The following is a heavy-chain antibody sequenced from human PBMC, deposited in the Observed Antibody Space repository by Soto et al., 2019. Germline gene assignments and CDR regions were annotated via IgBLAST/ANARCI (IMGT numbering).Heavy chain of an antibody. CDR2: INPSGGAT. V-gene: IGHV1-46*01. CDR1: GYTFINFF. D-gene: IGHD2-15*01. J-gene: IGHJ3*02. Sequence: GASVKVSCKASGYTFINFFIHWVRQAPGQGLEWVGIINPSGGATTYPQKFQGRVTMTRDTSTSTVYMDVSSLRIDDTAVYYCARSHCSGGSCYLGAFDIWGQGTMVTVSS. CDR3: ARSHCSGGSCYLGAFDI.